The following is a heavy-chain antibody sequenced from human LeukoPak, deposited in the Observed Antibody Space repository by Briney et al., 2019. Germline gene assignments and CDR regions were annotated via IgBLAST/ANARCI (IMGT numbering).Heavy chain of an antibody. D-gene: IGHD5-18*01. CDR2: MRSEARGGTP. V-gene: IGHV3-15*01. Sequence: PGGSLRLSCATSGFTLRYAWISWVRQAPGKGLEWVGRMRSEARGGTPDYAALVKGRFIISIDDSRSTLYLQMHSLETEDTALYYCTTEGFTYGHHALGIWGQGTVVTVSS. J-gene: IGHJ3*02. CDR1: GFTLRYAW. CDR3: TTEGFTYGHHALGI.